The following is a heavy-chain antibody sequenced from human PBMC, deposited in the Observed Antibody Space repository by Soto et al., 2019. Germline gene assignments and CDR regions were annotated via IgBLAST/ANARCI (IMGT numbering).Heavy chain of an antibody. CDR1: GGTFSSYT. CDR3: ARDGGVATSYYYYGMDV. CDR2: IIPILGIA. V-gene: IGHV1-69*08. Sequence: QVQLVQSGAEVKKPGSSVKVSCKASGGTFSSYTISWVRQAPGQGLEWMGRIIPILGIANYAQKYQGRATLTADKSTRTAYMELSSLRSEDTAVYYCARDGGVATSYYYYGMDVWGQGTTVTVSS. J-gene: IGHJ6*02. D-gene: IGHD5-12*01.